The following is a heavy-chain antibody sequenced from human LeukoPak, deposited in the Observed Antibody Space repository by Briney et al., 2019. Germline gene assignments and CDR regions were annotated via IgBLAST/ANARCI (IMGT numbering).Heavy chain of an antibody. J-gene: IGHJ5*02. CDR2: IYHSGST. D-gene: IGHD2-21*02. CDR3: ARDTDCGGDCYPNWFDP. V-gene: IGHV4-4*02. Sequence: SETLSLTCAVSGGSISSSNWWSWVRQPPGKGLEWIGEIYHSGSTYYNPSLKSRVTISVDTSKNQFSLKLSSVTAADTAVYYCARDTDCGGDCYPNWFDPWGQGTLVTVSS. CDR1: GGSISSSNW.